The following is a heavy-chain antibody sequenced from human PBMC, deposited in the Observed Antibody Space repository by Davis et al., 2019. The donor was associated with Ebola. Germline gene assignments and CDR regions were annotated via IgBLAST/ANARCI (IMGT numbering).Heavy chain of an antibody. CDR3: ARFSRGELENY. CDR2: ISGRGDYT. CDR1: GFTFSSYA. Sequence: GGSLRLSCAASGFTFSSYAVSWVRQAPGKGLEWVSAISGRGDYTYHADSVKGRFTISRDNAKNSLYLQMNSLRVEDTGVYYCARFSRGELENYWGQGTLVTVSS. D-gene: IGHD3-10*01. V-gene: IGHV3-21*06. J-gene: IGHJ4*02.